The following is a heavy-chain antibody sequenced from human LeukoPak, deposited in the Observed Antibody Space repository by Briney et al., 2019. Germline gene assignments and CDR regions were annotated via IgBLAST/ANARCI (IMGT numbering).Heavy chain of an antibody. J-gene: IGHJ3*02. D-gene: IGHD6-6*01. CDR1: SGSFSGYY. CDR2: INHSGST. Sequence: KPSETLSLTCAVYSGSFSGYYWSWLRQPPGKGLEWIGEINHSGSTNYNPSLKSRVTISVDTSKNQFSLKLSSVTAADTAVYYCARGPSIAARLDAFDIWGQGTMVTVSS. CDR3: ARGPSIAARLDAFDI. V-gene: IGHV4-34*01.